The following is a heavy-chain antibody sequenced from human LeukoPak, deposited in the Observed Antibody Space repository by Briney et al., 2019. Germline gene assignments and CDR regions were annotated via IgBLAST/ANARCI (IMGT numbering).Heavy chain of an antibody. CDR1: GFTFSSYG. CDR3: ARDLRDSSGYYPFDY. Sequence: GGSLRLSCAAYGFTFSSYGMHWVRQAPGKGLEWVAAIWYDGSNKYYADSVKGRFTISRDNSKNTLYLQMNSLRAEDTAVYYCARDLRDSSGYYPFDYWGQGTLVTVSS. CDR2: IWYDGSNK. V-gene: IGHV3-33*01. D-gene: IGHD3-22*01. J-gene: IGHJ4*02.